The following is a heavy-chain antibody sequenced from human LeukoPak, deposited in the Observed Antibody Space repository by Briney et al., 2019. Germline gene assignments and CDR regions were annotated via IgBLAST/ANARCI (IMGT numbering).Heavy chain of an antibody. D-gene: IGHD1-26*01. CDR1: GYTFTGYY. CDR3: ARVVGATNNWFDP. J-gene: IGHJ5*02. Sequence: ASVKVSCKASGYTFTGYYMQWVRQAPGQGLEWVGWINPNSGGTNYAKKFQGRVTMTRDTSISTAYMDLSRLRSDDTAVYYCARVVGATNNWFDPWGQGTLVTVSS. V-gene: IGHV1-2*02. CDR2: INPNSGGT.